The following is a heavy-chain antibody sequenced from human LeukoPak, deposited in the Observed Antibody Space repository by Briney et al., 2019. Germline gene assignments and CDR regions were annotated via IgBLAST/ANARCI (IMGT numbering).Heavy chain of an antibody. J-gene: IGHJ5*02. CDR3: TRLPGIAAS. CDR1: GFTFSGSA. Sequence: GGSLRLSCAASGFTFSGSAMHWVRQASGKGLEWVGRIRSKANSYATAYAASVKGRFTISRDDPKNTAYLQMNSLKTEDTAVYYCTRLPGIAASWGQGTLVTVSS. CDR2: IRSKANSYAT. D-gene: IGHD6-13*01. V-gene: IGHV3-73*01.